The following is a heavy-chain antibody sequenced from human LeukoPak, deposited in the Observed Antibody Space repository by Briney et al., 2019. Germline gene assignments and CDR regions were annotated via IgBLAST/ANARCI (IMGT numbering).Heavy chain of an antibody. CDR1: GFTFSNCE. D-gene: IGHD1-26*01. J-gene: IGHJ4*02. CDR2: TSSSGPTI. Sequence: PGGSLTLSCAASGFTFSNCEMNWVRQAPGKGLEWVSYTSSSGPTIYYADSGKGRFTISRDNAKISLYLQMTSLRAEDTAVYYCARVRASSRQFFDYWGQGTLVTVSS. V-gene: IGHV3-48*03. CDR3: ARVRASSRQFFDY.